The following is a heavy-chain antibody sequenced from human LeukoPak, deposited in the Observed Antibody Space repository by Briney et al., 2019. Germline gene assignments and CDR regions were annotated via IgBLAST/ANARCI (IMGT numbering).Heavy chain of an antibody. Sequence: ASVKVSCKASGYTFTSYGISWVRQAPGQGLEWMGWISAYNGNTNYAQKLQGRVTMTTDTSTSTAYMELRSLRSDDTAVYYCAREDGRITMVRGVIEWFDPWGQGTLVTVSS. CDR3: AREDGRITMVRGVIEWFDP. CDR1: GYTFTSYG. V-gene: IGHV1-18*01. CDR2: ISAYNGNT. D-gene: IGHD3-10*01. J-gene: IGHJ5*02.